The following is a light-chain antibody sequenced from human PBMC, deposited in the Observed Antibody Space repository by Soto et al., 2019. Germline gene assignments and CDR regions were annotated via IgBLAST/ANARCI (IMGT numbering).Light chain of an antibody. Sequence: EIVLTQSPGTLSLSPGERATLSCRACQSVSSNYLAWYQQKPGQAPRLLIYGASSRATGIPDRFSGSGSGTDFTLTISRLEPEDFAVYYCQQYGTSPPFTFGPGTKVDIK. CDR2: GAS. CDR1: QSVSSNY. V-gene: IGKV3-20*01. J-gene: IGKJ3*01. CDR3: QQYGTSPPFT.